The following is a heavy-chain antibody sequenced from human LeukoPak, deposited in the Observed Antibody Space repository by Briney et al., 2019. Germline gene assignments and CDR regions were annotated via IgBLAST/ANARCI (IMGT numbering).Heavy chain of an antibody. V-gene: IGHV1-69*05. CDR2: IIPIFGTA. CDR3: ARGDCSSTSCLKPGKYYFVY. Sequence: ASVKVSCKASGGTFSSYAISWVRQAPGQGLEWMGGIIPIFGTANYAQKFQGRVTITTDESTSTAYMELSSLRSEDTAVYYCARGDCSSTSCLKPGKYYFVYWGQGTLVTVSS. CDR1: GGTFSSYA. D-gene: IGHD2-2*01. J-gene: IGHJ4*02.